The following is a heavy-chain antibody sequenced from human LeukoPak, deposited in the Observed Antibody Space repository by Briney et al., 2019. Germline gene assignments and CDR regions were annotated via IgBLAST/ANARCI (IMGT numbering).Heavy chain of an antibody. J-gene: IGHJ3*02. D-gene: IGHD2-15*01. CDR1: GGSFSGYY. Sequence: NPSETLSLTCGVYGGSFSGYYWNWIRQSPGKGLEWIGEINHSGTTNNIPSLKSRVTISVDTTKKQFSLKLSSVTAADTALYYCARFPCSGDSCYSGIRAFDIWGQGTMVTVSS. V-gene: IGHV4-34*01. CDR2: INHSGTT. CDR3: ARFPCSGDSCYSGIRAFDI.